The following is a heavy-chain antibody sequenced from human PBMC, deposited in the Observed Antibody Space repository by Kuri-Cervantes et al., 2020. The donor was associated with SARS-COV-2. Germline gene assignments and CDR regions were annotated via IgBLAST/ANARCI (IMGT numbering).Heavy chain of an antibody. V-gene: IGHV4-38-2*01. CDR2: IYHSGST. CDR3: ARGAAVAATCFDY. D-gene: IGHD6-19*01. CDR1: GYSISSGYY. J-gene: IGHJ4*02. Sequence: GSLRLSCAVSGYSISSGYYWGWIRQPPGKGLEWIGSIYHSGSTYYNPSLKSRVTISVDTSKSQFSLKLSSVTAADTAVYFCARGAAVAATCFDYWGQGTLVTVSS.